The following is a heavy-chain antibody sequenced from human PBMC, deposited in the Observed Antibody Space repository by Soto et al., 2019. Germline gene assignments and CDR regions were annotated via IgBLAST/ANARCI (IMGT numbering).Heavy chain of an antibody. CDR2: TGSGTGPG. Sequence: VKVSCKASGGSLSTNPISWVRQAPGQGLEWMGGTGSGTGPGNNAQKFQGRLTVTADKSTSTVYMELTNLSSEDTAVYYCARRDSGGFFRFFDSWGQGTLVSVS. CDR1: GGSLSTNP. J-gene: IGHJ4*02. D-gene: IGHD2-15*01. V-gene: IGHV1-69*06. CDR3: ARRDSGGFFRFFDS.